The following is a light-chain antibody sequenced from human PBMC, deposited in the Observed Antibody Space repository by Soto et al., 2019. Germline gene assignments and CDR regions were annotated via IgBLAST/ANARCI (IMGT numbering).Light chain of an antibody. CDR1: QTISTW. CDR2: KAS. CDR3: QQYNSYPWT. Sequence: IQMTQSPSTLSASVGDRVTLTCRASQTISTWLAWYQQKPGEAPKLLIYKASTLEVGVPSRFSASGSGTEFTLTINTLQPADFATYYCQQYNSYPWTFGQGTKV. J-gene: IGKJ1*01. V-gene: IGKV1-5*03.